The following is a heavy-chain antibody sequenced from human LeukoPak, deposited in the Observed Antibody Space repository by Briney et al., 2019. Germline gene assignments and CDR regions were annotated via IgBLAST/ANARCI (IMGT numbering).Heavy chain of an antibody. CDR3: ARDLPVMAEFFDY. CDR2: ISAYNGNT. J-gene: IGHJ4*02. V-gene: IGHV1-18*01. Sequence: GASVKVSCKASGYTFTSYGISWVRQAPGQGLEWMGWISAYNGNTNYAQKLQGRVTMTTDTSTSTAYVELRSLRSDDTAVYYCARDLPVMAEFFDYWGQGTLVTVSS. CDR1: GYTFTSYG. D-gene: IGHD3-16*01.